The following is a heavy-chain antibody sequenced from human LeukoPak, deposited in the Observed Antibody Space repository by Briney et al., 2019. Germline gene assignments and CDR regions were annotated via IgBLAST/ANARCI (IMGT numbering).Heavy chain of an antibody. CDR2: INPSGGST. D-gene: IGHD6-13*01. CDR3: ARVVKDGSSWYGALKY. CDR1: GYTFTSYY. J-gene: IGHJ4*02. V-gene: IGHV1-46*01. Sequence: ASVKVSCKASGYTFTSYYMHWVRQAPGQGLEWMGIINPSGGSTSYAKKFQGRVTMTRDTSTSTVYMELSSLRSEDTAVYYCARVVKDGSSWYGALKYWGQGTLVTVSS.